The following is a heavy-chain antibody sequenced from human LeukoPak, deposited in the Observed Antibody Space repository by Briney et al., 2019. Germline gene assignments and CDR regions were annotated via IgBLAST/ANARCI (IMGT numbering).Heavy chain of an antibody. J-gene: IGHJ5*02. CDR2: IYHSGST. CDR1: GGSISSSNW. Sequence: SETLSLTCAVSGGSISSSNWWSWVRQPPGKGLEWIGEIYHSGSTNYNPSLKSRVTISVDTSKNQFSLKLSSVTAADTAVYYCARVHGYCSGGSCYGGGWFDPWGQGTLVTVSS. D-gene: IGHD2-15*01. V-gene: IGHV4-4*02. CDR3: ARVHGYCSGGSCYGGGWFDP.